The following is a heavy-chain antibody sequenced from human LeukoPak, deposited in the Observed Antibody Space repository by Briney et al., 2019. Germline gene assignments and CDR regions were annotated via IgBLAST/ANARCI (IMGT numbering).Heavy chain of an antibody. CDR1: GFTFSDYY. CDR3: AGPKTGWSTTPFDY. CDR2: ISSSGSTI. Sequence: PGGSLRLSCAASGFTFSDYYMSWIRQAPGKGLEWVSYISSSGSTIYYADSVKGRFTISRDNAKNSLYLQMNSLRAEDTAVYYCAGPKTGWSTTPFDYWGRGTLVTVSS. D-gene: IGHD2-15*01. J-gene: IGHJ4*02. V-gene: IGHV3-11*04.